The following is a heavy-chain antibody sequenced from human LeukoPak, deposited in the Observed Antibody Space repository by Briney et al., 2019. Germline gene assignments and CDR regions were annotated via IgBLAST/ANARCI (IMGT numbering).Heavy chain of an antibody. CDR2: IRSKANSYAT. CDR1: GFTVSSNY. D-gene: IGHD4-17*01. J-gene: IGHJ6*03. Sequence: GGSLRLSCAASGFTVSSNYMSWVRQASGKGLEWVGRIRSKANSYATAYAASVKGRFTISRDDSKHTAYLQMNSLKTEDTAVYYCTRRRDDYGNYYYMDVWGKGTTVTVS. V-gene: IGHV3-73*01. CDR3: TRRRDDYGNYYYMDV.